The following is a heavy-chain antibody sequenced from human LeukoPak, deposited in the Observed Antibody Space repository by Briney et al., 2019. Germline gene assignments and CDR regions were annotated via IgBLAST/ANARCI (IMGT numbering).Heavy chain of an antibody. D-gene: IGHD6-19*01. J-gene: IGHJ4*02. Sequence: SGPTLVKPTQTLTLTCTFSGFSLSTSGGAVGWIRQPPGKPREWLAFIYWDDDERYSPSLRSRLTIIKDTSKNQVVLTMTNMDPVDTATYYCAHSSVGSSGWSDLDYWGQGTLVTVSS. CDR2: IYWDDDE. V-gene: IGHV2-5*02. CDR1: GFSLSTSGGA. CDR3: AHSSVGSSGWSDLDY.